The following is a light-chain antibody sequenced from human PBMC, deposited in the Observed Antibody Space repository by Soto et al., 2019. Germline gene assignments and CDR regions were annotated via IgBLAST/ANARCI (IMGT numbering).Light chain of an antibody. CDR1: SNNIGGYDY. CDR3: SSYTSTSAPYV. Sequence: QSALTQPASVSGFPGQSITIYCTGTSNNIGGYDYVSWYQQHPGKAPKLIIYDVSGRPSGVSNRFSGSKSADTASLTISGLQAEDEADYHCSSYTSTSAPYVFGTGTKVTVL. CDR2: DVS. J-gene: IGLJ1*01. V-gene: IGLV2-14*03.